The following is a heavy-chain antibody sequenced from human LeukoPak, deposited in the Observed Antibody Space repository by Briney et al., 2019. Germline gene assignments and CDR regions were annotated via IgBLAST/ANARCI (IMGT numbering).Heavy chain of an antibody. CDR3: AKDRDYGSGKRFDP. Sequence: PAGSLRLSCAASGFTFRSYAMNWVRQAPGKGLQWVSYISSSSSIIYHADSVKGRFTISRDNAKNSLYLQMNSLRAEDTAVYYCAKDRDYGSGKRFDPWGQGTLVTVSS. V-gene: IGHV3-48*01. D-gene: IGHD3-10*01. J-gene: IGHJ5*02. CDR1: GFTFRSYA. CDR2: ISSSSSII.